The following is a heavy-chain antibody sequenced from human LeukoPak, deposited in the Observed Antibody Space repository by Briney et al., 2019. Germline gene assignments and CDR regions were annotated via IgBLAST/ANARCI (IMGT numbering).Heavy chain of an antibody. CDR2: IHYSGTT. CDR1: GGSISTYY. J-gene: IGHJ3*02. D-gene: IGHD6-19*01. CDR3: ARRRQFAFDI. Sequence: PSETLSLTCTVSGGSISTYYWSWTRQPPGKGLEWIGYIHYSGTTNYNPSLKNRVTISLDTSKNQFSLNLGSVTAADTAVYYCARRRQFAFDIWGQGTMVTVSS. V-gene: IGHV4-59*08.